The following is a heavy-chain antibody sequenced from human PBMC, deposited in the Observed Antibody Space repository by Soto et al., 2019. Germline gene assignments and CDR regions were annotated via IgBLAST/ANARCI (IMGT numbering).Heavy chain of an antibody. V-gene: IGHV3-30*18. CDR1: GFTFSNYG. CDR2: ISYDGDNE. CDR3: AKGDTVMAYALDI. D-gene: IGHD5-18*01. Sequence: PGGSLRLSCAASGFTFSNYGMHWVRQAPGKGLEWVAVISYDGDNEYSADSVKGRFTVSRDNSKSTLYLQMNSLRAEDTAVYYCAKGDTVMAYALDIWGQGTMVTVS. J-gene: IGHJ3*02.